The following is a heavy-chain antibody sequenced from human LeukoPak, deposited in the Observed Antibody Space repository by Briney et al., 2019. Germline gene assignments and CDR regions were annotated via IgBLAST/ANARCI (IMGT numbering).Heavy chain of an antibody. V-gene: IGHV4-39*07. CDR3: GRSAGFVHFDH. CDR1: GNSISSSSYY. CDR2: INYYGKT. J-gene: IGHJ4*02. D-gene: IGHD3-16*01. Sequence: PSETLSLTCTVSGNSISSSSYYWVWIRQPPGKGLEWIGSINYYGKTYYNPSVKSRVTISVDTSKNQFSLMVRSVTAADTAVYYCGRSAGFVHFDHWGQGALVTVTS.